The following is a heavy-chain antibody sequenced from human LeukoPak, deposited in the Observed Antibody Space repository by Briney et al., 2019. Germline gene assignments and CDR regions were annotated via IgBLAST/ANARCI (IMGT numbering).Heavy chain of an antibody. CDR2: IYTSGST. CDR1: GGSISSGSYY. D-gene: IGHD6-13*01. J-gene: IGHJ4*02. CDR3: ASTIAAAGTRSFDY. Sequence: SQTLSLTCTVSGGSISSGSYYWSWIRQPAGKGLGWIGRIYTSGSTNYNPSLKSRVTISVDTSKNQFSLKLSSVTAADTAVYYCASTIAAAGTRSFDYWGQGTLVTVSS. V-gene: IGHV4-61*02.